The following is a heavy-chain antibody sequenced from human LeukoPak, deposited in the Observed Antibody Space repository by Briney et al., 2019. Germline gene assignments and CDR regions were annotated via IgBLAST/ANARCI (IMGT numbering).Heavy chain of an antibody. CDR1: GYTFTGYY. D-gene: IGHD3-10*01. CDR2: INPNSGGT. J-gene: IGHJ3*02. CDR3: ARWTTMVRTFDI. V-gene: IGHV1-2*02. Sequence: ASVKVSCEASGYTFTGYYMHWVRQAPGQGLEWMGWINPNSGGTNYAQKFQGRVTMTRDTAITTAYMELSRLRSDDTAVYYCARWTTMVRTFDIWGQGTMVTVSS.